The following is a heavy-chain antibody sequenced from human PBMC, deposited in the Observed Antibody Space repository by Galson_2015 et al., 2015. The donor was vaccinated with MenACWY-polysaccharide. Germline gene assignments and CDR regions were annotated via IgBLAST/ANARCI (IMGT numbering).Heavy chain of an antibody. CDR3: AKDRYSSSWYFDY. J-gene: IGHJ4*02. V-gene: IGHV3-23*01. Sequence: SLRLSCAASGFTFSSYAMSWVRQVPGKGLEWVSGISGSGGSTYYADSVKGRFTTSRDNSKNMLYLQMNSLRAEDTAVCYCAKDRYSSSWYFDYWGQGTLVTVSS. CDR1: GFTFSSYA. D-gene: IGHD6-13*01. CDR2: ISGSGGST.